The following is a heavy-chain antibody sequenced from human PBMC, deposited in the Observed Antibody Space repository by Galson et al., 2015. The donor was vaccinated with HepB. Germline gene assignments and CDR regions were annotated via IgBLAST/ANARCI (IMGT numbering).Heavy chain of an antibody. CDR2: ISPYNRST. D-gene: IGHD2-15*01. CDR3: ARGALVVAVGATQNNWFDP. Sequence: VSCKASGYTFSTYSITWVRQAPGQGLEWVGWISPYNRSTNYAQNFQGRVTMTTDTSTSTAYMELRSLRSDDTAVYYCARGALVVAVGATQNNWFDPWGRGTLVTVSS. J-gene: IGHJ5*02. CDR1: GYTFSTYS. V-gene: IGHV1-18*01.